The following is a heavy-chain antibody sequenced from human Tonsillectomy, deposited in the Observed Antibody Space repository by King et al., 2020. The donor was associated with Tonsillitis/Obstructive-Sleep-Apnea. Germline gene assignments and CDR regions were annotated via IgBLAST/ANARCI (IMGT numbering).Heavy chain of an antibody. V-gene: IGHV2-5*02. CDR2: IYWDDDK. J-gene: IGHJ4*02. D-gene: IGHD2-15*01. CDR1: GFSLSPSGVG. CDR3: AHRPSAGYFDY. Sequence: TLKESGPTLVKPTQTLTLTCTFSGFSLSPSGVGVGWIRQPPGKALEWLALIYWDDDKRYSPSLKSRLTSNKDTSKNQVVLTMTNMDPVDTATYYCAHRPSAGYFDYWGQGTLVTVSS.